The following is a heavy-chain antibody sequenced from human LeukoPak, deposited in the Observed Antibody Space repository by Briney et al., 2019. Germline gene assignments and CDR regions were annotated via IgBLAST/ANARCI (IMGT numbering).Heavy chain of an antibody. D-gene: IGHD6-13*01. CDR3: ARVWRQQLELDH. V-gene: IGHV3-9*01. J-gene: IGHJ4*02. CDR2: ISWNSGSI. CDR1: GFTFDDYA. Sequence: TGGSLRLSCAASGFTFDDYAMHWVRQAPGKGLEWVSGISWNSGSIGYADSVKGRFTISRDNAKKSFYLQMNSLRAEDTAVYYCARVWRQQLELDHWGQGTLVIVSS.